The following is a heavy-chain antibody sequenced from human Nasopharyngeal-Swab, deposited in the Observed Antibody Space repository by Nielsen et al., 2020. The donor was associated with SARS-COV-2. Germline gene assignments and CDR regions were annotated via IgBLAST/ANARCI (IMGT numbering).Heavy chain of an antibody. CDR3: ARLRYYSSDY. V-gene: IGHV3-48*02. CDR2: ISSSSKPI. D-gene: IGHD1-26*01. J-gene: IGHJ4*02. CDR1: EFTFNTYD. Sequence: GGSLRLSCAASEFTFNTYDMNWVRQAPGKGLAWLSYISSSSKPIYYAASGKGRFTLSRDNAKNSLYLQMNTLRDEDTAVYYSARLRYYSSDYWGQGTLVTVSS.